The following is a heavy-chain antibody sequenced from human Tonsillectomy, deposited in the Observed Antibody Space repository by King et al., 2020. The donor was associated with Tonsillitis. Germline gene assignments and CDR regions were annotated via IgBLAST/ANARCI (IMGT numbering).Heavy chain of an antibody. CDR2: IRSKVNSYAT. CDR3: TGSTKGQGFDI. CDR1: GFTFSGSA. J-gene: IGHJ3*02. Sequence: DVQLVESGGGLVQPGGSLKLSCAASGFTFSGSAIHWVRQASGKGLEWLGHIRSKVNSYATTYAESVKGRFTVSRDDSKNTAYLQMNSLKTEDTAVYYCTGSTKGQGFDIWGQGTMVTVSS. V-gene: IGHV3-73*02.